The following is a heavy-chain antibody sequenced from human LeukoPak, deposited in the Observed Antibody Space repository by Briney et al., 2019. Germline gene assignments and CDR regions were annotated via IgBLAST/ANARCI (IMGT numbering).Heavy chain of an antibody. D-gene: IGHD6-19*01. J-gene: IGHJ4*02. Sequence: PGGSLRLPCAASGFTFSSFGMHWVRQAPGRGLEWVALLSFDGNHQFYADSVKGRFTLSRDNFKNMVFLEMTSLRVEDTAVYYCARDWFDSGWYLDHWGQGALVTVSS. V-gene: IGHV3-30*03. CDR1: GFTFSSFG. CDR2: LSFDGNHQ. CDR3: ARDWFDSGWYLDH.